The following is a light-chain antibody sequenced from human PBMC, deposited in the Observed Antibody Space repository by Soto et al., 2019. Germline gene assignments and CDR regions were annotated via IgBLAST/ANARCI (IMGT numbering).Light chain of an antibody. CDR3: QQRSNWPPIT. CDR2: GAS. Sequence: EIVMTQSPATLSVSPGERATLSCRASQSVYNNLAWYQQKPGQAPRLLIYGASTRATGIPARFSGSGSGTEFTLTISCLLSEDFAVYYWQQRSNWPPITFGQGTRLEIK. V-gene: IGKV3-15*01. CDR1: QSVYNN. J-gene: IGKJ5*01.